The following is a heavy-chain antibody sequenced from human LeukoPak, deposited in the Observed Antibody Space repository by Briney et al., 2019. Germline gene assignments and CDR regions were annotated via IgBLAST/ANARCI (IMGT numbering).Heavy chain of an antibody. J-gene: IGHJ4*02. CDR3: ARGLGYSGYDFGY. CDR2: MNPNSGNT. Sequence: ASVKVSCKASGYTFTSYGISWVRQAPGQGLEWMGWMNPNSGNTGYAQKFQGRVTMTRNTSISTAYMELSSLRSEDTAVYYCARGLGYSGYDFGYWGQGTLVTVSS. CDR1: GYTFTSYG. D-gene: IGHD5-12*01. V-gene: IGHV1-8*02.